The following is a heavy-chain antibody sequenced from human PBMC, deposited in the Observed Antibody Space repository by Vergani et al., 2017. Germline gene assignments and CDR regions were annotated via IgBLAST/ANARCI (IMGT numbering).Heavy chain of an antibody. CDR2: IFSNDEK. CDR1: GFSLSNARMG. J-gene: IGHJ4*02. Sequence: QVTLKESGPVLVKPTETLTLTCTVSGFSLSNARMGVSWIRQPPGKALEWLAHIFSNDEKSYSTSLKSRLTISKDTSKIQVVLTMTNMDPVDTATYYCARIRKGDFWSGYYADFDYWGQGTLVTVSS. D-gene: IGHD3-3*01. V-gene: IGHV2-26*01. CDR3: ARIRKGDFWSGYYADFDY.